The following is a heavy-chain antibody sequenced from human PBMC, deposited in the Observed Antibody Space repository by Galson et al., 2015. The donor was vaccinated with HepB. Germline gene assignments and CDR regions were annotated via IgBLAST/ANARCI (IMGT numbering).Heavy chain of an antibody. D-gene: IGHD4-17*01. V-gene: IGHV3-15*01. CDR1: GFTFSNAW. Sequence: SLRLSCAASGFTFSNAWMSWVRQAPGKGLEWVGRIKSKTDGGTTDYAAPVKGRFTISRDDSKNTLYLQMNSLKTEDTAVYYCTTAGLGDYGRRSYYGMDVWGQGTTVTVSS. CDR2: IKSKTDGGTT. J-gene: IGHJ6*02. CDR3: TTAGLGDYGRRSYYGMDV.